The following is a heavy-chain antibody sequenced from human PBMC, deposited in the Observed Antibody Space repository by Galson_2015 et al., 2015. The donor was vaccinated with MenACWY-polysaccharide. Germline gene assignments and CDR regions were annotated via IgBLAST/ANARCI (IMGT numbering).Heavy chain of an antibody. J-gene: IGHJ4*02. Sequence: SLRLSCAASGFTFSSYWMHWVRQAPGKGLVWVSRINSEGSSTSYADSVKGRFTNSRDNAKNTLYLQMNSLRAEDTAVYYCAKYSSSSHAVDHWGQGTLVTVSP. CDR1: GFTFSSYW. V-gene: IGHV3-74*01. CDR2: INSEGSST. D-gene: IGHD6-6*01. CDR3: AKYSSSSHAVDH.